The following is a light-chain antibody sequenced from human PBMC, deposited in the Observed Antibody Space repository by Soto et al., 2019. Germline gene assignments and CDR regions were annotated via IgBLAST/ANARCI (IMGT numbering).Light chain of an antibody. CDR2: GAS. CDR3: QQYNIWPLT. CDR1: QSVSTD. Sequence: IVMAQSPSTLSVSPGERATLSCRASQSVSTDLAWYQQKPGQAPRLLIYGASTRATGIPARFSGSGSGTEFTLTISSLQSEDFAVYYCQQYNIWPLTFGGGTKVDI. J-gene: IGKJ4*01. V-gene: IGKV3-15*01.